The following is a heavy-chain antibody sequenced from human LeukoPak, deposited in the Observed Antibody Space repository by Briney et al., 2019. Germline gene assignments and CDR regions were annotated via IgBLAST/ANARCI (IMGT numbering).Heavy chain of an antibody. CDR2: ISGGSTTI. D-gene: IGHD1-26*01. Sequence: GGSLRLSCAASGFTFSSYTMNWVRQAPGKGLEWVSYISGGSTTIYYADSVKGRFTISRDNAKNSLYLQMNSLRAEDTAVYYCARVIVGAIRFDYWGQGTLVTVSS. CDR1: GFTFSSYT. J-gene: IGHJ4*02. CDR3: ARVIVGAIRFDY. V-gene: IGHV3-48*04.